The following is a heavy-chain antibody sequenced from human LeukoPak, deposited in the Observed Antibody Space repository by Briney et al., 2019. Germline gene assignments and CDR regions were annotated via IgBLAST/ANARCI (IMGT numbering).Heavy chain of an antibody. CDR1: GYTFTGPY. CDR2: INPNSGGT. D-gene: IGHD5-12*01. V-gene: IGHV1-2*02. J-gene: IGHJ4*02. Sequence: ASVTVSCKASGYTFTGPYMHWVRQAPGQGLEWMGWINPNSGGTNYAQNFQGRVTMTRDTSFSTAYMEVSRLRSDDTAVYYCARMLNGAYDVWGQGTLVTVSS. CDR3: ARMLNGAYDV.